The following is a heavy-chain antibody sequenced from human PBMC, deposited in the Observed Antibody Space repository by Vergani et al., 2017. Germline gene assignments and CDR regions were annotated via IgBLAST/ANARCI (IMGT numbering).Heavy chain of an antibody. CDR2: ISYDGSNK. J-gene: IGHJ4*02. Sequence: QVQLVESGGGVVQPGRSLRLSCAASGFTFSSYAMHWVRQAPGKGLEWVAVISYDGSNKYYADSVKGRFTISRDNSKNTLYLQMNSLRAEDTAVYYCARGTFGNKYYDFWSGYFDYWGQGTLVTVSS. CDR3: ARGTFGNKYYDFWSGYFDY. CDR1: GFTFSSYA. D-gene: IGHD3-3*01. V-gene: IGHV3-30-3*01.